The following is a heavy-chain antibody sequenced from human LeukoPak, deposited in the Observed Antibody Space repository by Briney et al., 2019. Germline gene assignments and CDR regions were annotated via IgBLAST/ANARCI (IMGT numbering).Heavy chain of an antibody. V-gene: IGHV4-61*02. CDR2: IYTSGST. D-gene: IGHD3-22*01. CDR3: ARASHYYDSTGYYVDAFDI. Sequence: SQTLSLTCTVSGGSISSGSYYWSWIRQTAGKGLEWIGRIYTSGSTNYNPSLKSRVTISVDTSKNQFSLKLSSVTAADTAVYYCARASHYYDSTGYYVDAFDIWGPGTMVTVSS. J-gene: IGHJ3*02. CDR1: GGSISSGSYY.